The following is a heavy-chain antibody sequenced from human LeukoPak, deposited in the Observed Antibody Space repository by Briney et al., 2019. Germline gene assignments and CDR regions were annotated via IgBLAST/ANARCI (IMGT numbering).Heavy chain of an antibody. CDR1: GGTFSSYA. D-gene: IGHD6-13*01. CDR2: IIPIFGTA. Sequence: SVKVSCKASGGTFSSYAISWVRQAPGQGLEWMGRIIPIFGTANYAQKFQGRVTITTDESTSTAYMELSNLRSEDTAVYYCAGGGRIAAANPLDYWGQGTLVTVSS. V-gene: IGHV1-69*05. CDR3: AGGGRIAAANPLDY. J-gene: IGHJ4*02.